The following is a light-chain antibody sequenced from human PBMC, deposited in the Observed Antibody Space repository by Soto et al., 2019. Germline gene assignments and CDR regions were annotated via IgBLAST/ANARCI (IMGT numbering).Light chain of an antibody. Sequence: DIQMTQSPSSLAASVGDRVTITCRASQSIDNYLNWYQQKPGKAPNLLIYAASTLLSGVPSRFSGRGSATHFTLTISSLQPEDFATYYCQQSYSTPETFGQATKVEIK. J-gene: IGKJ1*01. V-gene: IGKV1-39*01. CDR3: QQSYSTPET. CDR1: QSIDNY. CDR2: AAS.